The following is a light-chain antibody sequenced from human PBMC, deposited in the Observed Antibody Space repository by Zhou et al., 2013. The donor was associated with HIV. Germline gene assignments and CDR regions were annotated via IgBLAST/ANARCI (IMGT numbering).Light chain of an antibody. J-gene: IGKJ4*01. Sequence: EIVLTQSPGTVSLSPGERVTLSCRASQSVSSNLAWYQHKPGQGPRLLIYGASTRDTGIPVRFSGSGSGTEFTLTISSLQSEDFAVYYCQQYHSWPPLTFGGGTKVEMK. V-gene: IGKV3-15*01. CDR3: QQYHSWPPLT. CDR1: QSVSSN. CDR2: GAS.